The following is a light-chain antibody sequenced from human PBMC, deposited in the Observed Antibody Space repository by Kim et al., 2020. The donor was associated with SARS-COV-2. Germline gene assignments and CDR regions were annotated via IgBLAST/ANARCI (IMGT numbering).Light chain of an antibody. Sequence: VSPGQTASITCSGDKLGDKNVCWYQQKPGQAPVLVIYEDYKRPSGIPERVSGSNSGNTATLTISGSQAMDEADYFCQAWDSSTVVFGGGTQLTVL. CDR3: QAWDSSTVV. CDR2: EDY. J-gene: IGLJ2*01. CDR1: KLGDKN. V-gene: IGLV3-1*01.